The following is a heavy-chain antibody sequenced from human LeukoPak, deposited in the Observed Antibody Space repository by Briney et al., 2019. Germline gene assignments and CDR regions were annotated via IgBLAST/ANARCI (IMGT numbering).Heavy chain of an antibody. CDR1: GFTFSSYG. V-gene: IGHV3-30*18. J-gene: IGHJ4*02. Sequence: GGSLRLSCAASGFTFSSYGMHWVRQAPGKGLEWVAVISSDGSNKYYADSVKGRLTISRDNSKNTLYLQMNSLRAEDTAVYYCAKEGGTSYYFDYWGQGTLVTVSS. CDR3: AKEGGTSYYFDY. D-gene: IGHD3-16*01. CDR2: ISSDGSNK.